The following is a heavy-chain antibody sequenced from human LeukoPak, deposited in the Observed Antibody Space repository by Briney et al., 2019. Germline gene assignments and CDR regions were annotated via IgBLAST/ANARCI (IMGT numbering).Heavy chain of an antibody. CDR3: ARVGATGTTSPFDY. CDR2: INPNSGGT. D-gene: IGHD1-1*01. CDR1: GYTFTGYY. J-gene: IGHJ4*02. V-gene: IGHV1-2*02. Sequence: ASVKVSCKASGYTFTGYYMHWVRHAPGQGLEWMGWINPNSGGTNYAQKFQVRVSMTRDTSISTAYMELSRLRSDDTAVYYCARVGATGTTSPFDYWGQGTLVTVSS.